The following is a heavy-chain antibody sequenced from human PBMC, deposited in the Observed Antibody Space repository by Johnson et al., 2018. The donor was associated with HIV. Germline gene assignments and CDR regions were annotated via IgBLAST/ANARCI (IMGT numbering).Heavy chain of an antibody. CDR3: AKDQWSTSWTNDAFDI. D-gene: IGHD6-13*01. CDR2: IRSKGYGETT. V-gene: IGHV3-49*03. Sequence: VQLVESGGDVVQPGQSLRLSCTTSGFSFGDYAMTWFRQAPGKGLEWISFIRSKGYGETTEYAASVKGRFTISRDNSKNTLYLQMNSLRAEDTAVYYCAKDQWSTSWTNDAFDIWGQGTIVSVSS. J-gene: IGHJ3*02. CDR1: GFSFGDYA.